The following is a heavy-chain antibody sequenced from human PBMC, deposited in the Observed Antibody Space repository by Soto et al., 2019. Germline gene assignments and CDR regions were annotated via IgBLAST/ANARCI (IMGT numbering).Heavy chain of an antibody. CDR2: IWYDGSNK. CDR3: ARDPQRYYDILTAPPHPYGMDV. D-gene: IGHD3-9*01. V-gene: IGHV3-33*01. Sequence: SLRLSCAASGFTFSSYGMHWVRQAPGKGLEWVAVIWYDGSNKYYADSVKGRFTISRDNSKNTLYLQMNSLRAEDTAVYYCARDPQRYYDILTAPPHPYGMDVCGQGTTVT. CDR1: GFTFSSYG. J-gene: IGHJ6*02.